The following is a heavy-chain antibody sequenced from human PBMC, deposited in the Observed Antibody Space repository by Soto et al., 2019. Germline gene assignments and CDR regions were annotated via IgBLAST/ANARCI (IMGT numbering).Heavy chain of an antibody. CDR2: VISASGSV. V-gene: IGHV1-69*06. J-gene: IGHJ1*01. CDR3: ARVGSRDAYNYVLDQ. D-gene: IGHD5-18*01. CDR1: GRIFSSFP. Sequence: QVQVVQSGAEVKKPGSSVKISCKASGRIFSSFPTSWVRQVPGQGLEWMGGVISASGSVTYAPKFQGRVTMTAVNSAGIGYMELTSLPSEDTANYYCARVGSRDAYNYVLDQWGQGTMVTVSS.